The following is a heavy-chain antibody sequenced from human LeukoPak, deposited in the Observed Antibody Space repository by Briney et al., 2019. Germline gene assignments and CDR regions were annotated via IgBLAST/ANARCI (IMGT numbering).Heavy chain of an antibody. D-gene: IGHD2-15*01. Sequence: SETLSLTCTVSGGSISSYYWSWIRQPPGKGLEWIGYIYYSGSTNYNPSLKSRVTISVDTSKNQFSLKLSSVTAADTAVYYCARLEGTVVTVVHNWFDPWGQGTMVTVSS. CDR1: GGSISSYY. CDR2: IYYSGST. CDR3: ARLEGTVVTVVHNWFDP. V-gene: IGHV4-59*01. J-gene: IGHJ5*01.